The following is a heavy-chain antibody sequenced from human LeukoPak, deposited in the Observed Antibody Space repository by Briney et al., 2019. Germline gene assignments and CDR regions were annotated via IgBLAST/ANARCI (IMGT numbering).Heavy chain of an antibody. CDR3: ARVAAADPYNWFDP. CDR1: GGTFSSYA. D-gene: IGHD6-13*01. Sequence: SVKVSCKASGGTFSSYAISWVRQAPGQGLEWMGGIIPIFGTANYAQKFQGRVTITADKSTSTAYMELSSLRSEDTAVYYCARVAAADPYNWFDPWAREPWSPSPQ. V-gene: IGHV1-69*06. CDR2: IIPIFGTA. J-gene: IGHJ5*02.